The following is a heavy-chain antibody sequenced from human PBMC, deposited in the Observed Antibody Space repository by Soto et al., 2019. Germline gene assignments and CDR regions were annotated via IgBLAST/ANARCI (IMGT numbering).Heavy chain of an antibody. V-gene: IGHV1-18*01. J-gene: IGHJ6*02. CDR3: ARGGYYDKVWGKMNYYGLDV. Sequence: QVRLVQSAAEVKKPGASVKVSCKASGYTFIRYGITWVRQAPGQGLEWMGWISAYNDYTNYAQKLQGRVTMTTDTSTSTVYMDLRSRRSDDTAVYYCARGGYYDKVWGKMNYYGLDVWGQGTTVTVSS. D-gene: IGHD3-16*01. CDR1: GYTFIRYG. CDR2: ISAYNDYT.